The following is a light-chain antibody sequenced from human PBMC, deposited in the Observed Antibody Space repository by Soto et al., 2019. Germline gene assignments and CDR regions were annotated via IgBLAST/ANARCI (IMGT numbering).Light chain of an antibody. CDR3: SSYASSNFVV. Sequence: QSALTQPASVSGSPGQSITISCTGTSSDVGAYNYVSWYQQHPGKAPKFMIYDVSSRPSGFSNRFSGSKSGNTASLTISGLQAEDEADYYCSSYASSNFVVFGGGTKLTVL. V-gene: IGLV2-14*01. CDR1: SSDVGAYNY. J-gene: IGLJ2*01. CDR2: DVS.